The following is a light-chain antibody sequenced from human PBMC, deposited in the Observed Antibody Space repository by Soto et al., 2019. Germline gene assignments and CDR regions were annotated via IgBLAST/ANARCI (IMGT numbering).Light chain of an antibody. J-gene: IGKJ2*01. CDR2: ATS. Sequence: EIVLTQSPVTLSLSPGERATFSCRASQSVSGSFLAWYQQKPGQAPRLLIYATSSRATGIPDRFSGSGSGTDFTLTISRLEPEDFAVYYCQQYDTSPPTYTFGQGTKLEIK. CDR1: QSVSGSF. V-gene: IGKV3-20*01. CDR3: QQYDTSPPTYT.